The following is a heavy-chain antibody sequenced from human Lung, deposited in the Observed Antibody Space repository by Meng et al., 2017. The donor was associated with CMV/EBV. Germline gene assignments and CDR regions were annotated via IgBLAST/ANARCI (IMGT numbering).Heavy chain of an antibody. CDR3: ASFDHIPRRNYFDY. CDR1: GGSMSSGNYH. D-gene: IGHD2-21*01. CDR2: IHHSGSA. Sequence: GQGPGAVGPSKALALTCTVSGGSMSSGNYHWSWIRQPPGKGLEWIGYIHHSGSAYYNPSLKSRVSISVDTSKNQFSLNLNSMTAADTAVYYCASFDHIPRRNYFDYWGQGTLVTVSS. J-gene: IGHJ4*02. V-gene: IGHV4-30-4*01.